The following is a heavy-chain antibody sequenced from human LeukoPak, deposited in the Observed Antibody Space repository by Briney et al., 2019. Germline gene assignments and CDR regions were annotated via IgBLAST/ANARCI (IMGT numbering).Heavy chain of an antibody. CDR2: ISSSGSTI. V-gene: IGHV3-48*03. D-gene: IGHD3-3*01. J-gene: IGHJ6*02. Sequence: PAEPLTLSCAASGFTFSSYEMNWVRQPPGKRLEWVSYISSSGSTIYYAASVKGRFTISRDNAKNSLYLQMNSLRAEDTAVYYCAREYYDFWSGYPRGEDYYYYGIDVWGQGTTVTVSS. CDR3: AREYYDFWSGYPRGEDYYYYGIDV. CDR1: GFTFSSYE.